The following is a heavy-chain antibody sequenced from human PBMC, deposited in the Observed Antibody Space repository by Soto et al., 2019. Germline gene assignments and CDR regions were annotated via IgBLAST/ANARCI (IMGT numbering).Heavy chain of an antibody. V-gene: IGHV1-69*01. CDR3: ARNGTYSSSLSQYSGMDV. J-gene: IGHJ6*02. CDR2: IVPMFGTP. Sequence: QVQLVQSGAEVKEPGSSVKVSCKASGGTFAGFIMNWVRQTPGQGLEWMGGIVPMFGTPTYAERFKGRVTISATGSTSTAYMELSSLRSEDTAVYYCARNGTYSSSLSQYSGMDVWGQGTTVTVS. CDR1: GGTFAGFI. D-gene: IGHD6-19*01.